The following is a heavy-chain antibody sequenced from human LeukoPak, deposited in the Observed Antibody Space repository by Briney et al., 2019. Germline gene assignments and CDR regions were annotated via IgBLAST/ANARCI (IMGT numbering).Heavy chain of an antibody. J-gene: IGHJ3*02. D-gene: IGHD1-26*01. CDR1: GFDVSFNY. CDR3: AKDSGTYYLYNAFDI. V-gene: IGHV3-23*01. CDR2: ISGSGGTT. Sequence: PGGSLRLSCAASGFDVSFNYVGWVRQAPGKGLEWVSAISGSGGTTYYADSVKGRFTISRDNSKNTLYLQMNTLRAEDTAVYYCAKDSGTYYLYNAFDIWGQGTMVTVSS.